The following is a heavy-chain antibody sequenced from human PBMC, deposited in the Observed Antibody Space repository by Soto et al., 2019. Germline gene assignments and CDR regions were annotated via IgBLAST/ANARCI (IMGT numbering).Heavy chain of an antibody. V-gene: IGHV1-69*12. CDR3: ARAYCSGGSCYITYWFDP. J-gene: IGHJ5*02. Sequence: QVQLVQSGAEVKKPGSSVKVSCKASGGTFSSYAISWVRQAPGQGLEWMGGIIPIFGTANYAQKFQGRVTITADESTSTAYMELSSLTSEDTAVYYCARAYCSGGSCYITYWFDPWGQGTLVTVSS. CDR1: GGTFSSYA. CDR2: IIPIFGTA. D-gene: IGHD2-15*01.